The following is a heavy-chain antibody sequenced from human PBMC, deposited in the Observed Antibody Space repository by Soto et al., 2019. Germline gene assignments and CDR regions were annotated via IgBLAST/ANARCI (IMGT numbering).Heavy chain of an antibody. CDR2: INSDGSST. J-gene: IGHJ5*02. D-gene: IGHD4-17*01. CDR3: ARDGRRWSVGAWFDP. V-gene: IGHV3-74*01. Sequence: EVQLVESGGGLVQPGGSLRLSCAASGFTFSSYWMHWVRQAPGKGLVWVSRINSDGSSTSYADSVKGRFTISRENAKHQLYLQMNRLRAEDTAVYYCARDGRRWSVGAWFDPWGQGTLVTVSS. CDR1: GFTFSSYW.